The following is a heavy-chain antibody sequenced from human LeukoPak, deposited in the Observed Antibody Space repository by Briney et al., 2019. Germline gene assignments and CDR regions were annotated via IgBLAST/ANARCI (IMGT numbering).Heavy chain of an antibody. CDR2: INPNSGGT. Sequence: ASVKVSCKASGYTFSDYFMHWVRQAPGQGLEWMGWINPNSGGTDYAQKFQGRVTMTRDTSTSTAYMELNRLRSDDTAVYYCARNSPRYSGSYPFDYWGQGTLVTVSS. J-gene: IGHJ4*02. V-gene: IGHV1-2*02. CDR1: GYTFSDYF. CDR3: ARNSPRYSGSYPFDY. D-gene: IGHD1-26*01.